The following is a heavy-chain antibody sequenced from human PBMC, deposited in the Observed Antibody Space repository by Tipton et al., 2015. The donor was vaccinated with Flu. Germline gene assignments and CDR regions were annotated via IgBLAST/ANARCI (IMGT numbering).Heavy chain of an antibody. CDR2: ICPGSP. J-gene: IGHJ4*02. D-gene: IGHD3-10*01. Sequence: TLSLTCSVSGDSIGSPYCWGWVRQPPGKGLEWIGNICPGSPYYNPSLKSRVTLSVDRSKNQFSLKLTSVTAADTAVYYCATTTYFYGSGSHDYWGQGTLVTVSS. CDR1: GDSIGSPYC. CDR3: ATTTYFYGSGSHDY. V-gene: IGHV4-38-2*01.